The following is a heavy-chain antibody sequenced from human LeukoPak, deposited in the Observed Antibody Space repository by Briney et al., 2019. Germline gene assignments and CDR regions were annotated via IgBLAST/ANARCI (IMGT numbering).Heavy chain of an antibody. Sequence: GASVKVSCKASGYTFTGYYMHWVRQAPGQGLEWMGSISPKSGGTNYAQKFQGRVTMTRDTSIRTAYMELSRLRSDDTSVYFKQKTAYEILTGGSGPSDYYYGMDVWGQGTTVTVSS. CDR1: GYTFTGYY. D-gene: IGHD3-9*01. CDR2: ISPKSGGT. CDR3: QKTAYEILTGGSGPSDYYYGMDV. J-gene: IGHJ6*02. V-gene: IGHV1-2*02.